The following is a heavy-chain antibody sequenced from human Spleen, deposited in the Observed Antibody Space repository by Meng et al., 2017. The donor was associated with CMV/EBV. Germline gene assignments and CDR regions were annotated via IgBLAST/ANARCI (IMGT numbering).Heavy chain of an antibody. CDR2: IVLMFGMV. CDR1: GGTFSDYT. CDR3: ARALSTPTAGGY. Sequence: SVKVSCKASGGTFSDYTISWVRQAPGQGPEWMGRIVLMFGMVSYAQKFQGRVTITADKSTSTAYMELSSLRSEDTAVYYCARALSTPTAGGYWGQGTLVTVSS. V-gene: IGHV1-69*02. J-gene: IGHJ4*02. D-gene: IGHD4-17*01.